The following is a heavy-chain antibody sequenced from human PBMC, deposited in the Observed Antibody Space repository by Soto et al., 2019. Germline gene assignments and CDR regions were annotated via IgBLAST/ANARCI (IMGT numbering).Heavy chain of an antibody. J-gene: IGHJ4*02. CDR2: ISPMFGAA. Sequence: QVQLVQSGAEMKKPGSSVKVSCQSSGGTFNTYAMNWVRQAPGQVPEWMGDISPMFGAANYSPKFQGRVIITADEATGTSYMQLCSLTSEDTAPYFCAREVQVQTPAFVYWVKGTLVTVSS. V-gene: IGHV1-69*19. CDR1: GGTFNTYA. CDR3: AREVQVQTPAFVY. D-gene: IGHD3-10*01.